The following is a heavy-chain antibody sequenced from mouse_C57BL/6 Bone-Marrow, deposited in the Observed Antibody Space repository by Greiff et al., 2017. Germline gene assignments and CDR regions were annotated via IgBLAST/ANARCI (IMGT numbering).Heavy chain of an antibody. V-gene: IGHV1-50*01. CDR3: ARVRTETSWYFDV. CDR1: GYTFTSYW. Sequence: VQLQQPGAELVKPGASVKLSCKASGYTFTSYWMQWVKQRPGQGLEWIGEIDPSDSYTNYNQKFKGKATLTVDTSSSTAYMQLSSLTSEYSAVYDCARVRTETSWYFDVWGTGTTVTVSS. CDR2: IDPSDSYT. J-gene: IGHJ1*03.